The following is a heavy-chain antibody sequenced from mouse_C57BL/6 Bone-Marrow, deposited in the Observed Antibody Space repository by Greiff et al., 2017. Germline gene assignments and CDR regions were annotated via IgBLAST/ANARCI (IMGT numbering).Heavy chain of an antibody. CDR3: ATRHLLLRFAY. J-gene: IGHJ3*01. CDR1: GFTFSSYG. D-gene: IGHD1-1*01. Sequence: EVKLMESGGDLVKPGGSLKLSCAASGFTFSSYGMSWVRQTPDKRLEWVATISSGGSYTYYPDSVKGRFTISRDNAKNTMYLQMSSLKSEDTAMYYCATRHLLLRFAYWGQGTLVTVSA. V-gene: IGHV5-6*02. CDR2: ISSGGSYT.